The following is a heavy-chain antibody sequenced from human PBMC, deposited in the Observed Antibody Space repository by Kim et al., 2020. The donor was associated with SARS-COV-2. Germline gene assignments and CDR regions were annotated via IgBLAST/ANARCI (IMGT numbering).Heavy chain of an antibody. V-gene: IGHV3-15*01. CDR2: TT. J-gene: IGHJ4*02. CDR3: TTLTDSSRGY. D-gene: IGHD6-13*01. Sequence: TTDYAAPVKGRFTISRDDSKNTLYLQMNSLKTEDTAVYYCTTLTDSSRGYWGQGTLVTVSS.